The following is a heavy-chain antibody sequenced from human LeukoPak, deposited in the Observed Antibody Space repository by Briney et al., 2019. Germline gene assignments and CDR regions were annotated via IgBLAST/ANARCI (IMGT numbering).Heavy chain of an antibody. V-gene: IGHV4-34*01. CDR2: INHTGST. Sequence: SETLSLTCAVYGGSFSGYYWAWIRQPPGKGLEWIGEINHTGSTTYNPSLKSRVTMSVDTSKNRFSLKLNSVTAADTAVYYCARGRLRFLEMDVWGKGTMVTVSS. CDR1: GGSFSGYY. D-gene: IGHD3-3*01. CDR3: ARGRLRFLEMDV. J-gene: IGHJ6*04.